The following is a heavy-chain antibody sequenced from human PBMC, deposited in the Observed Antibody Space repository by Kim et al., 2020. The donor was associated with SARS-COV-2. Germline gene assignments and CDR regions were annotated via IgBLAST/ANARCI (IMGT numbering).Heavy chain of an antibody. CDR1: GGSFSGYY. J-gene: IGHJ4*02. D-gene: IGHD5-12*01. CDR3: ARVDSGYASFDY. Sequence: SETLSLTCAVYGGSFSGYYWSWIRQPPGKGLEWIGEINHSGSTNYNPSLKSRVTISVDTSKNQFSLKLSSVTAADTAVYYCARVDSGYASFDYWGQGTLVTVSS. V-gene: IGHV4-34*01. CDR2: INHSGST.